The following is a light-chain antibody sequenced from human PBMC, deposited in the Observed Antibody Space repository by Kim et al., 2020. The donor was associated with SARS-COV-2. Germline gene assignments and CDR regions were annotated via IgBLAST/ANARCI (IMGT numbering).Light chain of an antibody. V-gene: IGKV1-27*01. J-gene: IGKJ1*01. CDR3: QKCDSAPWT. CDR2: AAS. CDR1: QDISNY. Sequence: GDRVTITCRASQDISNYLACFQLKPGKAPKLLIYAASALQPGVPSRFSGSGSGTDFTLTVTSLQPEDVATYYCQKCDSAPWTFGQGTKV.